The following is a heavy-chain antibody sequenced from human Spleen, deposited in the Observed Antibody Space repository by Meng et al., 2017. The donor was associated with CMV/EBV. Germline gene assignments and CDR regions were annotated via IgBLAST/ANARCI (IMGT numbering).Heavy chain of an antibody. CDR2: ISAYNHNT. J-gene: IGHJ4*02. D-gene: IGHD3-3*01. Sequence: ASVKVSCKASGYTFTTYGISWVRQAPGQGLEWMGWISAYNHNTHYAQNFQGRVTMTTDTSATTAYMELRSLTSDDTAVYYCARDALVNYDFWSDYKPYYFDFWGRGTLVTVSS. CDR1: GYTFTTYG. V-gene: IGHV1-18*01. CDR3: ARDALVNYDFWSDYKPYYFDF.